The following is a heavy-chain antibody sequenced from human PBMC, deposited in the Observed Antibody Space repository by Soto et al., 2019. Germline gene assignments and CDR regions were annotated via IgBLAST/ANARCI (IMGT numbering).Heavy chain of an antibody. D-gene: IGHD2-15*01. Sequence: GESLKISCKGSGYSFTSYWIGWVRQMPGKGLEWMGIIYPGDSDTRYSPSFQGQVTISADKSISTAYLQWSSLKASGTAMYYCARRDRGGYCSGGSCSTFGMDVWGQGTTVTVSS. CDR2: IYPGDSDT. CDR3: ARRDRGGYCSGGSCSTFGMDV. CDR1: GYSFTSYW. J-gene: IGHJ6*02. V-gene: IGHV5-51*01.